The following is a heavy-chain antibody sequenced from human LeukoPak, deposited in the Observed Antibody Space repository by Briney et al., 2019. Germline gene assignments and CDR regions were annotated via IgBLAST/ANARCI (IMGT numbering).Heavy chain of an antibody. CDR3: AKDSRPKYCSSTSCYSYYMDV. CDR2: IYSGGSP. J-gene: IGHJ6*03. CDR1: GFTVSNNY. Sequence: GGSLRLSCAASGFTVSNNYMSWVRQAPEKGLEWVSIIYSGGSPYYADSVKGRFTISRDNSKNTLYLQMNSLRAEDTAVYYCAKDSRPKYCSSTSCYSYYMDVWGKGTTVTVSS. V-gene: IGHV3-66*02. D-gene: IGHD2-2*01.